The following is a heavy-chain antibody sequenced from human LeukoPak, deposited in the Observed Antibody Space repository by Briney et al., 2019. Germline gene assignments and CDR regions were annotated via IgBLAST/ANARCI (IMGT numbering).Heavy chain of an antibody. V-gene: IGHV4-34*01. J-gene: IGHJ6*03. D-gene: IGHD2-2*01. CDR1: GGSFSGYY. CDR3: ARGRRYCSSTSCYHPYYYMDV. CDR2: INHSGST. Sequence: SETLSLTCAVYGGSFSGYYWSWIRQPPGKGLEWIWEINHSGSTNYNPSLKSRVTISVDTSKNQFSLKPSSVTAADTAVYYCARGRRYCSSTSCYHPYYYMDVWGKGTTVTVSS.